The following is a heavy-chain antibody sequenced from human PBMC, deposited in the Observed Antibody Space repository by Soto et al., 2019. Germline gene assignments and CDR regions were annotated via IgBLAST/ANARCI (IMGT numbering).Heavy chain of an antibody. Sequence: QLQLAQSGADVKKAGSSVKVSCKASGGTLSNSAFSWVRQTPGQGLEWRGGIIPVFGIVNYAQKFQDRVTITADESTSTAYMEMRSLRSEDTAVYFCATGRIVVVGSRAYYGMDVWGQGTTVTV. CDR1: GGTLSNSA. V-gene: IGHV1-69*19. CDR2: IIPVFGIV. D-gene: IGHD3-22*01. J-gene: IGHJ6*02. CDR3: ATGRIVVVGSRAYYGMDV.